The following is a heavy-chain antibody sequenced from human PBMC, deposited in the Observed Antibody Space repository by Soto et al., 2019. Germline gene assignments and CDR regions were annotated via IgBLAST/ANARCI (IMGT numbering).Heavy chain of an antibody. CDR2: ISGSGGST. CDR1: GFTFSSYA. CDR3: AEHRYYDSTVRSNWFDP. V-gene: IGHV3-23*01. Sequence: GGSLRLSCAASGFTFSSYAMTWVRQAPGKGLEWVSSISGSGGSTYYADSVKGRFTISRDNSKNTLYLQMNSLRAEDTAVYYCAEHRYYDSTVRSNWFDPWGQGTLVTVS. D-gene: IGHD3-22*01. J-gene: IGHJ5*02.